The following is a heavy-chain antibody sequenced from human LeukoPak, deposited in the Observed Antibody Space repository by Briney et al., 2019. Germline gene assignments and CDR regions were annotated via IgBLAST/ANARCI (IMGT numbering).Heavy chain of an antibody. V-gene: IGHV3-23*01. CDR1: GFTFSSYA. CDR3: AKGSYCSGGSCFFDY. CDR2: MSGSGGST. D-gene: IGHD2-15*01. J-gene: IGHJ4*02. Sequence: GGSLRLSCAASGFTFSSYALTWVRQAPGKGLEWVSAMSGSGGSTYYADSVKGRFTISRDNSKNTLYLQMNSLRAEDTAVYYCAKGSYCSGGSCFFDYWGQGTLVSVSS.